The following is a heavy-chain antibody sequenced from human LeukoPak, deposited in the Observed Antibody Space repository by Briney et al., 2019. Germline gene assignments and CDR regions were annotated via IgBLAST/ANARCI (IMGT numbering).Heavy chain of an antibody. CDR3: ARAPIVVVPAAGTGWFDH. D-gene: IGHD2-2*01. CDR1: GGSFSGYY. V-gene: IGHV4-34*01. Sequence: SETLSLTCAVYGGSFSGYYWSWIRQPPGKGLEWIGEINHSGSTNYNPSLKSRVTISVDTSKNQFSLKLSSVTAADTAVYYCARAPIVVVPAAGTGWFDHWGQGTLATVSS. J-gene: IGHJ5*02. CDR2: INHSGST.